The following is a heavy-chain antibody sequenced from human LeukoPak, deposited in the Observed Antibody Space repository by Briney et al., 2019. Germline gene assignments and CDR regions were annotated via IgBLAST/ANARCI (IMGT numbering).Heavy chain of an antibody. Sequence: SETLSLTCTVSGGSISSYYWSWIRQPAGKGLEWIGRIYTSGSTNYNPSLKSRVTMSVDTSKNQFSLKLSSVTAADTAVYYCVRDRTGIAPPYYYYGMDVWGQGTTVTVSS. CDR3: VRDRTGIAPPYYYYGMDV. CDR1: GGSISSYY. CDR2: IYTSGST. V-gene: IGHV4-4*07. J-gene: IGHJ6*02. D-gene: IGHD6-13*01.